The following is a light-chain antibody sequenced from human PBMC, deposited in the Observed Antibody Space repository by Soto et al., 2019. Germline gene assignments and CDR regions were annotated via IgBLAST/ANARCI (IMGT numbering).Light chain of an antibody. V-gene: IGKV1-5*01. Sequence: IQMTQSPSTLSASVGDTVTITCRASQTISVSLAWYRQKPGKAPNLLIYDASTLQEGVPSRFSGSGSGTEFTLTVTRLQPDDFATYFCQPYDKYSTFGHGTKVDVK. CDR2: DAS. CDR3: QPYDKYST. J-gene: IGKJ1*01. CDR1: QTISVS.